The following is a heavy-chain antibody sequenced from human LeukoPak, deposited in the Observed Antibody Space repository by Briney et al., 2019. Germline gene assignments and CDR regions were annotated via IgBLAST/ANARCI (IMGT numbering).Heavy chain of an antibody. D-gene: IGHD3-22*01. V-gene: IGHV3-11*01. Sequence: GGSLRLSCAASGFTFSDYYMSWLRQAPGKGLEWVSYISSSGSTIYYADSVKGRFTISRDNAKNSLYLQMNSLRAEDTAVYYCARVRSHDYYDSSGYLDAFDIWGQGTMVTVSS. CDR3: ARVRSHDYYDSSGYLDAFDI. CDR2: ISSSGSTI. CDR1: GFTFSDYY. J-gene: IGHJ3*02.